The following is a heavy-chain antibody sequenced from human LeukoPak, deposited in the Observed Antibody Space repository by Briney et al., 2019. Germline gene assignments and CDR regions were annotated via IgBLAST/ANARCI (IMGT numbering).Heavy chain of an antibody. V-gene: IGHV3-7*03. CDR3: ARATLRVAFDI. CDR2: IKHDGSEK. J-gene: IGHJ3*02. Sequence: GGSLRLSCAASGFTFDDYGMSWVRQAPGKGLEWVANIKHDGSEKYYVDSVKGRFTISRDNAKNSLYLQMNSLRAEDTAVYYCARATLRVAFDIWGQGTMVTVSS. CDR1: GFTFDDYG.